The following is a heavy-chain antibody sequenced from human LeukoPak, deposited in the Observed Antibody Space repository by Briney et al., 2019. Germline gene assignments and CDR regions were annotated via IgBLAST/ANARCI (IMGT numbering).Heavy chain of an antibody. J-gene: IGHJ4*02. CDR1: GFTFSNAW. CDR3: AKDREVVTGSFDY. D-gene: IGHD4-23*01. Sequence: GGSLRLSFAASGFTFSNAWMSWVRQAPGKGLEWVSAISGSGGSTYYADSVKGRFTISRDNSKNTLYLQMNSLRAEDTAVYYCAKDREVVTGSFDYWGQGTLVTVSS. CDR2: ISGSGGST. V-gene: IGHV3-23*01.